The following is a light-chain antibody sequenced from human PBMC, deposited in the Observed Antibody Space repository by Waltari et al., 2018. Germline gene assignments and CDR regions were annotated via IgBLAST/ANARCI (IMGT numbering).Light chain of an antibody. V-gene: IGKV3-15*01. CDR2: GAS. Sequence: IVLTQSPVTLSVSPRESVTLSCRASQSVRTNVAWYQQQPGQAPRLLIYGASKRATGIPARFSGTGSGTEFTLTISSLQSEDFAVYFCHHYNDWPPGTFGQGTKLDSK. CDR1: QSVRTN. J-gene: IGKJ2*02. CDR3: HHYNDWPPGT.